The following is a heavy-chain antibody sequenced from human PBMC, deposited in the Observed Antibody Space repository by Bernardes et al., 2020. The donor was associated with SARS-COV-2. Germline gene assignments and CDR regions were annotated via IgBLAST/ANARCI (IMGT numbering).Heavy chain of an antibody. D-gene: IGHD3-22*01. CDR2: IYSGGVT. CDR3: AIDHYYDNRD. V-gene: IGHV3-66*01. CDR1: GFTVGNSS. Sequence: GGSLRLSCAASGFTVGNSSMSWVRQAPGKGLEWISVIYSGGVTEYADAVEGRCTISRDNTKNTLYLQITSLRAEDTAVYYCAIDHYYDNRDCGQETLVTVSS. J-gene: IGHJ4*02.